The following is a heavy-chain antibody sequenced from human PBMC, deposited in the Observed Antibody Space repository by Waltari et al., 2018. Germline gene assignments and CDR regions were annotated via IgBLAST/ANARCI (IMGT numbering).Heavy chain of an antibody. CDR3: ARHPPNGGNFDESDY. CDR2: IYPGDSDT. CDR1: GYSFASYW. V-gene: IGHV5-51*01. Sequence: EVQLVQSGAEVKKPGESLKISCKGSGYSFASYWIGWVRQMPGKGLEWMGIIYPGDSDTRYSPSFQGQVTISADKSISTAYLQWSGLKASDTAMYYCARHPPNGGNFDESDYWGQGTLVTVSS. D-gene: IGHD2-21*02. J-gene: IGHJ4*02.